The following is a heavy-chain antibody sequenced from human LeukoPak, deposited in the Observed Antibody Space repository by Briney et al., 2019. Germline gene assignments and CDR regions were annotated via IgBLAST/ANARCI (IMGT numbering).Heavy chain of an antibody. CDR3: ARGVVWFGELYHPFDY. CDR2: INHSGST. D-gene: IGHD3-10*01. Sequence: PSETLSPTCAVYGGSFSGYYWSWIRQPPGKGLEWIGEINHSGSTNYNPSLKSRVTISVDTSKNQFSLKLSSVTAADTAVYYSARGVVWFGELYHPFDYWGQGTLVTVSS. V-gene: IGHV4-34*01. CDR1: GGSFSGYY. J-gene: IGHJ4*02.